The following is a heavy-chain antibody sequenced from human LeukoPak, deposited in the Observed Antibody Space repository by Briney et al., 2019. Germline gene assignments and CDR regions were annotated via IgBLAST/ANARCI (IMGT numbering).Heavy chain of an antibody. D-gene: IGHD6-19*01. CDR2: ISAYNGNT. Sequence: ASVKVSCKASGYTFTSYGISWVRQAPGQGLEWMGWISAYNGNTNYAQKLQGRVTMTTDTSTSTAYMELRSLRSDDTAVYYCARVRSYSSGWSLGFYGGQGTLVTVSS. J-gene: IGHJ4*02. CDR1: GYTFTSYG. CDR3: ARVRSYSSGWSLGFY. V-gene: IGHV1-18*01.